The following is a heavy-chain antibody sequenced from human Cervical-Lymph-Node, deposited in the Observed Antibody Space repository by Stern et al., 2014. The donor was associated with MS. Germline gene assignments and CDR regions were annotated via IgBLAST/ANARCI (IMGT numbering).Heavy chain of an antibody. Sequence: QLQLQESGPGLVKPSETLSLTCTVSGGSIGRSSYYWGWIRQPPGKGLEWIGNIFYTGSTFYDPSLQSRVTISVGPAKNHFSLSLTSVTAADTAVYYCARGAGVFDSWGQGTLVTVSP. CDR3: ARGAGVFDS. CDR2: IFYTGST. CDR1: GGSIGRSSYY. J-gene: IGHJ4*02. V-gene: IGHV4-39*02. D-gene: IGHD6-19*01.